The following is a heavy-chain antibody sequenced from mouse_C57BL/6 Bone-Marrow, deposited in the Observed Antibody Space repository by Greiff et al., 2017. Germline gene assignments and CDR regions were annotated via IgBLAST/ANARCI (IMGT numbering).Heavy chain of an antibody. CDR2: IDPSDSET. D-gene: IGHD1-1*01. CDR1: GYTFTSYW. CDR3: AREYYGSSPYYFAY. J-gene: IGHJ2*01. V-gene: IGHV1-52*01. Sequence: QVQLQQPGAELVRPGSSVKLSCKASGYTFTSYWMHWVKQRPIQGLEWIGNIDPSDSETNYNQKFKDKATLTVDKSSSTAYMQLSSLTSEDSAVYYCAREYYGSSPYYFAYWGQGTTLTVSS.